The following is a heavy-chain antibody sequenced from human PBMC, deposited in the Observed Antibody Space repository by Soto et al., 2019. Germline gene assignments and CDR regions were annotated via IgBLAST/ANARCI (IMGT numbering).Heavy chain of an antibody. CDR2: IIPILGIA. Sequence: GASVKVSCKASGYTFTSYYMHWVRQAPGQGLEWMGRIIPILGIANYAQKFQGRVTITADKSTSTAYMELSSLRSEDTAVYYCARIDPAEPGIAAAENYDYWGQGTLVTVSS. D-gene: IGHD6-13*01. J-gene: IGHJ4*02. CDR3: ARIDPAEPGIAAAENYDY. V-gene: IGHV1-69*02. CDR1: GYTFTSYY.